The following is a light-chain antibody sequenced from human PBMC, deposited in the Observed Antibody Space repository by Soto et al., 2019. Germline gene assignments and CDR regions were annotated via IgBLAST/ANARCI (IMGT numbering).Light chain of an antibody. V-gene: IGKV1-5*03. CDR3: QHYGGVWT. Sequence: DLQMTQSPSTLSGSVGDRVTITCRASQTISSWLAWYQPKPGKAPKLLIYKASTLKSGVPSRFSGSGSATEFILTISSLQPDDFATYHCQHYGGVWTFGQGTKVDIK. J-gene: IGKJ1*01. CDR1: QTISSW. CDR2: KAS.